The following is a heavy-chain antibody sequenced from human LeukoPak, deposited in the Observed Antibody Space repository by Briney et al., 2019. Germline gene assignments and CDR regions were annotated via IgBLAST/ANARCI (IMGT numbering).Heavy chain of an antibody. D-gene: IGHD4-11*01. CDR2: IYTSAST. Sequence: PSETLSLTCTVSGGSINDYYWSWIRQPPGRGPEWIGYIYTSASTKYNPSLKSRGSISVDTSKNQFSLRLNSVTAADTAVYYCARHFHSNPQFFWFDPWGQGTLVSVST. CDR3: ARHFHSNPQFFWFDP. J-gene: IGHJ5*02. V-gene: IGHV4-4*09. CDR1: GGSINDYY.